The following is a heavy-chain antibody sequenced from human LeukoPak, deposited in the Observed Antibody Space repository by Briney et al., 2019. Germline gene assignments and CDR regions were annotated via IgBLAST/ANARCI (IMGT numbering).Heavy chain of an antibody. CDR3: ARDLLISNTWYLGDY. CDR1: GFTVNSNH. Sequence: GGSLRLSCAVSGFTVNSNHMSWVRQAPGKGLEWVSVIYRRGNTNYADSVKGRFTISRDNSKNTLYLQMNSLRAEDTAVYYCARDLLISNTWYLGDYWGQGTLVTVSS. J-gene: IGHJ4*02. D-gene: IGHD3-3*02. CDR2: IYRRGNT. V-gene: IGHV3-66*01.